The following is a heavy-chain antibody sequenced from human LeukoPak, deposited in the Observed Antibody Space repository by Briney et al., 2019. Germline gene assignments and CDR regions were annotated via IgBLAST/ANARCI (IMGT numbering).Heavy chain of an antibody. CDR1: GGSISSYY. Sequence: SETLSLTCTVSGGSISSYYWSWIRQPPGKGLEWIGYIYYSGSTNYNPSLNSRVTTSIDTSMNQLSPTLVSVTAADTAVYFCARHHDGGPKLRLDFWGLGVLVTVSS. CDR2: IYYSGST. CDR3: ARHHDGGPKLRLDF. D-gene: IGHD2-15*01. J-gene: IGHJ4*02. V-gene: IGHV4-59*08.